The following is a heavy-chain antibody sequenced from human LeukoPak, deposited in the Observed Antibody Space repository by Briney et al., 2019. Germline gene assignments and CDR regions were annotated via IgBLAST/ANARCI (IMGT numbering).Heavy chain of an antibody. V-gene: IGHV1-46*01. CDR3: VRVEGTAMWAYYYYYGMDV. D-gene: IGHD5-18*01. CDR2: INPSGGST. Sequence: GASVKVSCKASGYTFTSYYMHWVRQAPGQGLEWMGIINPSGGSTSYAQKFQGRVTMTRDTSTSTVYMELSSLRSEDTAVYYCVRVEGTAMWAYYYYYGMDVWGQGTTVTVSS. J-gene: IGHJ6*02. CDR1: GYTFTSYY.